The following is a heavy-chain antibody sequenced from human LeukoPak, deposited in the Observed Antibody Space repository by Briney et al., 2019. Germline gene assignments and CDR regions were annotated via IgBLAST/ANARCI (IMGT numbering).Heavy chain of an antibody. Sequence: SETLSLTCTVSGGSISSSSYYWGWIRQPPGKGLEWIGSLYYSGSTYYNPSLKSRVTISVDTSKNQFSLKLTSVTAADTAVYYCARHSGSWYYFDYWGQGTLVTVSS. D-gene: IGHD6-13*01. CDR1: GGSISSSSYY. CDR2: LYYSGST. V-gene: IGHV4-39*01. J-gene: IGHJ4*02. CDR3: ARHSGSWYYFDY.